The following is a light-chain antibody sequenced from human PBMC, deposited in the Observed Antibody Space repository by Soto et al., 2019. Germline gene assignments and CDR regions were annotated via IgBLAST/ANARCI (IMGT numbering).Light chain of an antibody. V-gene: IGKV3-20*01. CDR2: GAS. Sequence: EIVVTKWACTLSLSPGERATLTCRASQSVXSNYLAWYQQKPGQAPRLLXAGASSRAADSPDRLSGSGSGTDFTLTINRLEPEDCAVYYFQQYESATRTFGQGTKVDIK. J-gene: IGKJ1*01. CDR3: QQYESATRT. CDR1: QSVXSNY.